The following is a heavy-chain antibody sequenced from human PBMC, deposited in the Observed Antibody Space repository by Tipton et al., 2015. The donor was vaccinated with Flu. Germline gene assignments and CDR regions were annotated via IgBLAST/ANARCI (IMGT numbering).Heavy chain of an antibody. CDR2: IYSSGST. J-gene: IGHJ4*02. Sequence: TLSLTCTVSGGSISNYYWSWIRQPAGKGLEWIGRIYSSGSTNYNPSLKSRVTMSVDTSRNQFSLRLTSVTAADTAVYYCARGFMGAGGTGFDYWGQGILVTVSS. D-gene: IGHD1-26*01. CDR3: ARGFMGAGGTGFDY. V-gene: IGHV4-4*07. CDR1: GGSISNYY.